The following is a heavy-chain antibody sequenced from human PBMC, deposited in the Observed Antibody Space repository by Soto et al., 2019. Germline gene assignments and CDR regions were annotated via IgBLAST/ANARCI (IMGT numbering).Heavy chain of an antibody. D-gene: IGHD2-15*01. CDR3: ARARFQLLHPYYYGMDV. J-gene: IGHJ6*02. CDR2: IYYTEKT. V-gene: IGHV4-59*01. CDR1: GGSISSYY. Sequence: PSETLSLTCTVSGGSISSYYWSWIRQPPGKGLDWIGYIYYTEKTNYNPSLKSRATISVDTSKNQFSLKLRSVTAADTGVYFCARARFQLLHPYYYGMDVWGQGTAVTVSS.